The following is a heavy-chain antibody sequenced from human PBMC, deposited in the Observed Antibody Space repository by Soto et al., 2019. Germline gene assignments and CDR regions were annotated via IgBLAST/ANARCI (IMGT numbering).Heavy chain of an antibody. Sequence: PSETLSLTCTVSGGSISSSSYYWGWFRQPPGKGLEWIGSLSYSGSTYFNPSLKSRVTISVDTSKNQFSLKLSFVTAADTAVYYCARRVVVVPAARNWFDPWGQGTLVTVSS. J-gene: IGHJ5*02. V-gene: IGHV4-39*01. CDR2: LSYSGST. CDR3: ARRVVVVPAARNWFDP. D-gene: IGHD2-2*01. CDR1: GGSISSSSYY.